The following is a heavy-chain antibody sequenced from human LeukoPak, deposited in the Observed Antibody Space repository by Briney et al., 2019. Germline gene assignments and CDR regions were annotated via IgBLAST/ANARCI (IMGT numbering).Heavy chain of an antibody. Sequence: ASVKVSCKASGYTFTGYYMHWVRQAPGRGLEWMGWINPNSGGTNYAQKFQGRVTMTRDTSISTAYMELSRLRSDVTAVYYCARVADCSGGSCYSGVVYFDYWGQGTLVTVSS. CDR2: INPNSGGT. V-gene: IGHV1-2*02. CDR1: GYTFTGYY. D-gene: IGHD2-15*01. CDR3: ARVADCSGGSCYSGVVYFDY. J-gene: IGHJ4*02.